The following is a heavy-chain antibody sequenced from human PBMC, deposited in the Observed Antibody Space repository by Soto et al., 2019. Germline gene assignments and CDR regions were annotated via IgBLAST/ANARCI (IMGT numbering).Heavy chain of an antibody. D-gene: IGHD6-13*01. Sequence: EVQLVESGGGLAKPGGSLRLSCAASGFTFSHYAMNWVRQAPGKGLEWVSMISSGRNYIYYADSVKGRFTVSRDDAKTSLYLEMNSLRAEDTAVYYCARDNYGSNWYIDYWGQGTLVTVSS. CDR1: GFTFSHYA. V-gene: IGHV3-21*01. J-gene: IGHJ4*02. CDR3: ARDNYGSNWYIDY. CDR2: ISSGRNYI.